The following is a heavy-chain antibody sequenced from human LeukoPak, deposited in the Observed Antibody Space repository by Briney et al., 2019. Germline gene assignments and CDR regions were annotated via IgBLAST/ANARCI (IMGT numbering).Heavy chain of an antibody. D-gene: IGHD3-10*01. CDR1: GGSVSSSSYY. Sequence: SETLSLTCTVSGGSVSSSSYYWGWIRQPPGKGLEWIGNIYYSGSTYYNPSLRSRVTISVDTSKNQFSLKLSSVTAADTAVYYCARGRMEQKFGERLDYWGQGTLVTVSS. CDR3: ARGRMEQKFGERLDY. V-gene: IGHV4-39*01. J-gene: IGHJ4*02. CDR2: IYYSGST.